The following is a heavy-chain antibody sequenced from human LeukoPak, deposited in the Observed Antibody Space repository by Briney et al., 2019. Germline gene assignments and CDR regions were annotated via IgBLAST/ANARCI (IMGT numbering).Heavy chain of an antibody. J-gene: IGHJ3*02. CDR1: GFAFDDYA. D-gene: IGHD3-9*01. Sequence: GGSLRLSCAASGFAFDDYAMHWVGQAPGKGLDWVSGISWNSGSIGYADSVKGRFTISRDNAKNSLYLQMNSLRAEDTALFYCPAGGGIRYFDWSEDAFDIWGQGTMVTVSS. V-gene: IGHV3-9*01. CDR3: PAGGGIRYFDWSEDAFDI. CDR2: ISWNSGSI.